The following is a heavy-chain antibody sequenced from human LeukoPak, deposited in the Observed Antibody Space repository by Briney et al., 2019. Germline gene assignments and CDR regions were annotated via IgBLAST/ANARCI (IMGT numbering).Heavy chain of an antibody. CDR3: ARGLWGDFWSGDYYYYYMDV. CDR2: INPNSGGT. D-gene: IGHD3-3*01. J-gene: IGHJ6*03. Sequence: ASVKVSCKASGYTFTGYYMHWVRQAPGQGLEWMGWINPNSGGTNYAQKFQGRVTMTRVTSISTAYMELSSLRSEDTAVYYCARGLWGDFWSGDYYYYYMDVWGEGTTVTVSS. CDR1: GYTFTGYY. V-gene: IGHV1-2*02.